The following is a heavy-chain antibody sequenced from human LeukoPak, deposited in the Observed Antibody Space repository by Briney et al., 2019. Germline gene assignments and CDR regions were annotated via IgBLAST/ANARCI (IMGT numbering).Heavy chain of an antibody. V-gene: IGHV1-46*01. CDR2: INPRGGST. Sequence: ASVKVSCKASGYTFTSYYMHWVRQAPGQGPEWMGLINPRGGSTSSAQKFQGRVTMTRDTSASTVYMELSSLRSEDTAVYYCARSPYYYGSGSYDDSFDYWGQGTLVTVSS. J-gene: IGHJ4*02. CDR1: GYTFTSYY. CDR3: ARSPYYYGSGSYDDSFDY. D-gene: IGHD3-10*01.